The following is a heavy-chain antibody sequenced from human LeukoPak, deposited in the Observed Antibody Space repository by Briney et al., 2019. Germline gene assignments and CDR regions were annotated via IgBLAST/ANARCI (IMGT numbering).Heavy chain of an antibody. CDR1: GYTFTSYG. J-gene: IGHJ5*02. D-gene: IGHD6-13*01. V-gene: IGHV1-18*01. Sequence: ASVKDSCKASGYTFTSYGISWVRQAPGQGLEWMGWISAYNGNTNYAQKLQGGVTMTTDTSTSTAYMELRSLRSDDTAVYYCARGSGSSWPNWFDPWGQGTLVTVSS. CDR3: ARGSGSSWPNWFDP. CDR2: ISAYNGNT.